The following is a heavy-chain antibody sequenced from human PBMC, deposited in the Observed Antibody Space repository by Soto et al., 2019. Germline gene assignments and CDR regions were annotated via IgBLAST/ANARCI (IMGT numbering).Heavy chain of an antibody. CDR2: IWYDGSNK. Sequence: HPGGSLRLSCAASGFTFSSYGMHWVRQAPGKGLEWVAVIWYDGSNKYYADSVKGRFTISRDNSKNTLYLQMNSLRAEDTAVYYCARDRRHCSGGSCYDWFDPWGQGTLVTVSS. J-gene: IGHJ5*02. D-gene: IGHD2-15*01. CDR1: GFTFSSYG. V-gene: IGHV3-33*01. CDR3: ARDRRHCSGGSCYDWFDP.